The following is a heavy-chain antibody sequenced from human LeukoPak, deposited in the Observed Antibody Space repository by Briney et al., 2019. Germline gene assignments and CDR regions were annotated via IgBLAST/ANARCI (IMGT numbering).Heavy chain of an antibody. V-gene: IGHV4-4*07. CDR2: IYNSGNT. CDR3: ARGSFDSSGYYVFYY. D-gene: IGHD3-22*01. CDR1: GASISTNY. Sequence: SETLSLTCSVSGASISTNYWSWIRQPAGKGLEWIGRIYNSGNTNYSPSLESRVTMSADTSKNHFSLRLTSVTAADTAVYYRARGSFDSSGYYVFYYWGQGRLVTVSS. J-gene: IGHJ4*02.